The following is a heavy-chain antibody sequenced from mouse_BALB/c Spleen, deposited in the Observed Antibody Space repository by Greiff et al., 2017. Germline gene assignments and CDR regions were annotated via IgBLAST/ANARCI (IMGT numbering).Heavy chain of an antibody. CDR3: ARLFYAMDY. V-gene: IGHV3-2*02. CDR2: ISYSGST. Sequence: EVQLVESGPGLVKPSQSLSLTCTVTGYSITSDYAWNWIRQFPGNKLEWMGYISYSGSTSYNPSLKSRISITRDTSKNQFFLQLNSVTTEDTATYYCARLFYAMDYWGQGTSVTVSS. CDR1: GYSITSDYA. J-gene: IGHJ4*01.